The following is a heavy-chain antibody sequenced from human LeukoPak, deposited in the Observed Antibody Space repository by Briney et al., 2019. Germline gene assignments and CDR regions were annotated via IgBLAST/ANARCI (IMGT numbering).Heavy chain of an antibody. CDR3: ARDNPLYYDILTGTIPSNWFDP. J-gene: IGHJ5*02. CDR2: ISAYNGNT. V-gene: IGHV1-18*01. D-gene: IGHD3-9*01. CDR1: GYTFTSYG. Sequence: ASVKVSCKASGYTFTSYGISWVRQAPGQGLEWMGWISAYNGNTNYAQKLQGRVTMTTDTSTSTAYMELRSLRSDDTAVYYCARDNPLYYDILTGTIPSNWFDPWGQGTLVTVSS.